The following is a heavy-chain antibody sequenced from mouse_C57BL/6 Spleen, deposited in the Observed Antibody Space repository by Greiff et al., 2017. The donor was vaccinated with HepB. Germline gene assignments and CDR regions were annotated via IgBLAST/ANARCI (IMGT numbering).Heavy chain of an antibody. Sequence: QVQLQQSGAELVKPGASVKISCKASGYAFSSYWMNWVKQRPGKGLEWIGQIYPGDGDTNYNGKFKGKATLTADKSSSTAYMQLSSLTSEDSAVYFCARCPTVVDAMDYWGQGTSVTVSS. J-gene: IGHJ4*01. D-gene: IGHD1-1*01. CDR1: GYAFSSYW. CDR2: IYPGDGDT. V-gene: IGHV1-80*01. CDR3: ARCPTVVDAMDY.